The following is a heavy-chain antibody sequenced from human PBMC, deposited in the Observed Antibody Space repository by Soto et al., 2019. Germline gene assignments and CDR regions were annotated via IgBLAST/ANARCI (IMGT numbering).Heavy chain of an antibody. CDR3: ARHSGYYGSGSLGYYYYGMDV. CDR1: GYSFTSYW. Sequence: PGESLKISCKGSGYSFTSYWIGWVRQMPGKGLALMGIIYPGDSDTRYSPSFQGQVTISADKSISTAYLQWSSLKASDTAMYYCARHSGYYGSGSLGYYYYGMDVWGQGTTVTVSS. V-gene: IGHV5-51*01. CDR2: IYPGDSDT. D-gene: IGHD3-10*01. J-gene: IGHJ6*02.